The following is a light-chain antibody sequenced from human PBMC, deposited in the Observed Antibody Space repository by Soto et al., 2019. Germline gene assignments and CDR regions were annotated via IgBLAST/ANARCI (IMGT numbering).Light chain of an antibody. CDR1: QSVSNNY. CDR3: LQYGGLPRT. CDR2: DAS. J-gene: IGKJ1*01. V-gene: IGKV3-20*01. Sequence: EIVLTQSPGTLSLSPGERATLSCRASQSVSNNYLAWYQQKPGQAPRLLIYDASNRATGIPDRFSGGGSGTDFTLTITRLEPEDFAVYFCLQYGGLPRTFGQGTKVDI.